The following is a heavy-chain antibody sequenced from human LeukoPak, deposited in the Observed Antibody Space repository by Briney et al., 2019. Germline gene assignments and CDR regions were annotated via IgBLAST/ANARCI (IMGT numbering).Heavy chain of an antibody. CDR3: ASAYCGGDCYPHYYCGMDV. D-gene: IGHD2-21*02. CDR2: ISSRGSTI. Sequence: GGSLRLSCAAAGFTFSSYEMNWVRQAPGKGLEWVSYISSRGSTIYYADSVKGRFTISRDNAKNSLYLQMNSLRAEDTAVYYCASAYCGGDCYPHYYCGMDVWGKGTTVTVSS. J-gene: IGHJ6*04. CDR1: GFTFSSYE. V-gene: IGHV3-48*03.